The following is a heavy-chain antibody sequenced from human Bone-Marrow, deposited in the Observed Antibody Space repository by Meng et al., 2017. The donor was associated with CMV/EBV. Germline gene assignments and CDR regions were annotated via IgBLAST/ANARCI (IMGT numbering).Heavy chain of an antibody. CDR1: GGTFSSYA. Sequence: SVKVSCKASGGTFSSYAISWVRQAPGQGLEWMGGIIPILGIANYAQKCQGRVTITADKSTSTAYMELSSLRSEDTAVYYCARDRCGSYYDFWSGYYRCYYYYGMDVWGQGTTVTVSS. D-gene: IGHD3-3*01. V-gene: IGHV1-69*10. J-gene: IGHJ6*02. CDR3: ARDRCGSYYDFWSGYYRCYYYYGMDV. CDR2: IIPILGIA.